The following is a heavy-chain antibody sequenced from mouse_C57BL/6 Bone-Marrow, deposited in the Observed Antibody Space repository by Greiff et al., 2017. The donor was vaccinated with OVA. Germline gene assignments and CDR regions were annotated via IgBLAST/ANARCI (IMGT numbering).Heavy chain of an antibody. CDR3: ARDHDHGGYFDY. CDR2: INPSNGGT. V-gene: IGHV1-53*01. CDR1: GYTFTSYW. D-gene: IGHD2-3*01. J-gene: IGHJ2*01. Sequence: VQLQQSGTDLVKPGASVKLSCKASGYTFTSYWMHWVKQRPGQGLEWIGNINPSNGGTNYNEKFKSKATLTVDKSSSTAYMQLSSLTSEDSAVYYCARDHDHGGYFDYWGQGTTLTVSS.